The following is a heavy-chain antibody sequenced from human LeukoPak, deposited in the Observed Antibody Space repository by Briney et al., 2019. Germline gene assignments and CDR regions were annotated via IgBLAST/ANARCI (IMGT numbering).Heavy chain of an antibody. Sequence: GGSLRLSCATSGFTFKNYAMTWIRQAPGKELEWVSSISGSGSSTSYADSVKGRFTISRDNSKNTLYVQMNSLRAEDTAVYYCTRRSGATWTHFDYWGQGTLVTVSS. CDR1: GFTFKNYA. J-gene: IGHJ4*02. V-gene: IGHV3-23*01. D-gene: IGHD2-15*01. CDR2: ISGSGSST. CDR3: TRRSGATWTHFDY.